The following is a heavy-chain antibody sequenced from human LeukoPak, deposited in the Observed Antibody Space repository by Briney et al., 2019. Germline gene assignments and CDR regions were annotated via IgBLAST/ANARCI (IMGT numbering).Heavy chain of an antibody. D-gene: IGHD3-22*01. J-gene: IGHJ5*02. CDR1: GASISSYY. V-gene: IGHV4-59*01. Sequence: SETLSLTCTVSGASISSYYWNWIRQPPGKGLEWMGYIYYSGSTNYNPSLKSRVTISVDTSKNQFSLRLSSVTAADTAVYYCARHRYYYDSSGYYYQPWGQGTLVSVSS. CDR3: ARHRYYYDSSGYYYQP. CDR2: IYYSGST.